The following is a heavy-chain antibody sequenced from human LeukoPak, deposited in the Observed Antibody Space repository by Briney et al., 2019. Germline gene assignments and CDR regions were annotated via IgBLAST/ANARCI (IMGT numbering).Heavy chain of an antibody. D-gene: IGHD1-1*01. Sequence: ASVTVSFTASVYTFTVYYMHWVRQAPGQGREGRGWINPNSGGTNYAQKFQGRVTMTRDTSISTAYMELSRLRSDDTAVYYCARDLFWNDEAYYYYYMDVWGKGTTVTVSS. J-gene: IGHJ6*03. CDR3: ARDLFWNDEAYYYYYMDV. V-gene: IGHV1-2*02. CDR2: INPNSGGT. CDR1: VYTFTVYY.